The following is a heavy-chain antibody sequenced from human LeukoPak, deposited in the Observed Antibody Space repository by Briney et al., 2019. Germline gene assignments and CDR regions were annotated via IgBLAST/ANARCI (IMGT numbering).Heavy chain of an antibody. CDR1: GGSFSGYY. Sequence: SETLPLTCAVYGGSFSGYYWSWIRQPPGKGLEWIGEINHSGSTNYNPSLKSRVTISVDTSKNQFSLKLSSVTAADTAVYYCARGDKDVVVVAATLDYWGQGTLVTVSS. CDR3: ARGDKDVVVVAATLDY. CDR2: INHSGST. J-gene: IGHJ4*02. D-gene: IGHD2-15*01. V-gene: IGHV4-34*01.